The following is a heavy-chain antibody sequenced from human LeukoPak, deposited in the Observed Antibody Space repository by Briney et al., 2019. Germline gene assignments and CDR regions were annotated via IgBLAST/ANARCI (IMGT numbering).Heavy chain of an antibody. CDR3: ARDTLFDY. V-gene: IGHV3-20*04. Sequence: GGSLRLSCAASGFTFEDYGMSWVRQGPGKGLEWVSANDRNGDSTGYADSVKGRFTISRDNAKNSLYLQMNSLRAEDTAVYYCARDTLFDYWGQGTLVTVSS. CDR1: GFTFEDYG. CDR2: NDRNGDST. J-gene: IGHJ4*02.